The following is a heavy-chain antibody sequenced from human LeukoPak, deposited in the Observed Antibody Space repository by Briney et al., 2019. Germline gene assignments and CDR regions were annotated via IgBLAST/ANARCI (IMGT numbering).Heavy chain of an antibody. V-gene: IGHV4-59*08. CDR1: VGSISSYY. J-gene: IGHJ5*02. Sequence: SETLSLTCTVSVGSISSYYWSWLRQPPGKGLEWIGYIYYSGSTNYNPSLKSRVTISVDTSKNQFSLKLNFVTAADTAVYYCAGAYDIVGATVFDPWGQGTLVTVSS. CDR3: AGAYDIVGATVFDP. CDR2: IYYSGST. D-gene: IGHD1-26*01.